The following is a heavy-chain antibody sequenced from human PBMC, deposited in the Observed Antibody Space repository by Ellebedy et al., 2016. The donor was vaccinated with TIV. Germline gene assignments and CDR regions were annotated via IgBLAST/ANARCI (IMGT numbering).Heavy chain of an antibody. CDR2: INYSGTT. CDR3: ARDPDFYGSGSYYSPNWFAP. J-gene: IGHJ5*02. Sequence: SETLSLTXNVSGGSINRSTYYWTWIRQPPGKGLEWIGCINYSGTTYYNPSLKSRVTISVDTSKNQFSLQLSSVTAADTAVYYCARDPDFYGSGSYYSPNWFAPWGQGTLVIVSS. D-gene: IGHD3-10*01. CDR1: GGSINRSTYY. V-gene: IGHV4-39*07.